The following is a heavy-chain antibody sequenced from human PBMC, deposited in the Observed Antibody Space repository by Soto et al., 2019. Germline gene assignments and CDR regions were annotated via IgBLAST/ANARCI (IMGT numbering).Heavy chain of an antibody. V-gene: IGHV1-18*01. CDR3: ARGGTGYCSGGSCYLGWFDP. CDR2: ISAYNGNT. CDR1: GYTFTSYG. Sequence: ASVKVSCKASGYTFTSYGISWVRQAPGQGLEWMGWISAYNGNTNYAQKLQGRVTMTTDTSTGTAYMELRSLRSDDTAVYYCARGGTGYCSGGSCYLGWFDPWGQGTLVTVSS. J-gene: IGHJ5*02. D-gene: IGHD2-15*01.